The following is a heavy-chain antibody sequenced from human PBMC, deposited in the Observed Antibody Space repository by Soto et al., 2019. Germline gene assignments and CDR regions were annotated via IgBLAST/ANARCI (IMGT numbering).Heavy chain of an antibody. CDR3: ARDITIFGVVINDI. Sequence: ASVKVSCKASGYTFTSYGISWVRQAPGQGLEWMGWISAYNGNTNYAQKLQGRVTMTTDTSTSTAYMELRSLRSDDTAVYYCARDITIFGVVINDIGGQGKMVTVSS. D-gene: IGHD3-3*01. J-gene: IGHJ3*02. V-gene: IGHV1-18*01. CDR1: GYTFTSYG. CDR2: ISAYNGNT.